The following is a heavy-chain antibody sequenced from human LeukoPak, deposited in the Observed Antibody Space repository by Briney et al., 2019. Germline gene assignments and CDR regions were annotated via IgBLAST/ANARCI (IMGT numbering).Heavy chain of an antibody. CDR3: ARDEIGIAVS. D-gene: IGHD6-19*01. CDR2: ISYDGSNK. Sequence: GRSLRLSCAASGFTFSSYAMHWVRQAPGKGLEWVAVISYDGSNKYYADSVKGRFTISRDNSKNTLYLQTNSLRAEDTAVYYCARDEIGIAVSWGQGTLVTVSS. CDR1: GFTFSSYA. V-gene: IGHV3-30-3*01. J-gene: IGHJ4*02.